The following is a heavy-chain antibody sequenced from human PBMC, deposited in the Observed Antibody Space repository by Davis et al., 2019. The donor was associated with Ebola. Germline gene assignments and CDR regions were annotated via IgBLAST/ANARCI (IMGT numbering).Heavy chain of an antibody. CDR2: ISHSGST. CDR3: ALGYFGQDPLDF. D-gene: IGHD3-9*01. Sequence: PSETLSLTCGVYGGYLSGYYWTWIRQSPGKGLEWIGEISHSGSTKYNPSLKSRVIISVDTSKNQLSLMLTSVTAADTAVYYCALGYFGQDPLDFWGQGAMVTVSS. J-gene: IGHJ4*02. V-gene: IGHV4-34*01. CDR1: GGYLSGYY.